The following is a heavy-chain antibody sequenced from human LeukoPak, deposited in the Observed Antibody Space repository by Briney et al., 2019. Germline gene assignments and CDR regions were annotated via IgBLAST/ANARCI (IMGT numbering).Heavy chain of an antibody. D-gene: IGHD5-18*01. CDR3: ARDLGGYSYGSHFDY. J-gene: IGHJ4*02. CDR2: IRSTGDST. V-gene: IGHV3-64*01. CDR1: GFTFSNFA. Sequence: GGSLRLSCAASGFTFSNFAIHWVRQAPGKGLGFVSGIRSTGDSTYYANSAKGRFTISRDNSKNTLYLQMNSLRAEDTAVYYCARDLGGYSYGSHFDYWGQGTLVTVSS.